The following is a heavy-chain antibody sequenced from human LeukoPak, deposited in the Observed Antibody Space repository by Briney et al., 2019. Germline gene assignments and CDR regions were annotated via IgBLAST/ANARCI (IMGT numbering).Heavy chain of an antibody. J-gene: IGHJ3*02. CDR3: AREPKAYYDSSGANAFDI. Sequence: GGSLRLSCAASGFTASSNYMSWVRQAPGKGLEWVSVIYSGGSTYYADSVKGRFTISRDNSKNTLYLQMNSLRAEDTAVYYCAREPKAYYDSSGANAFDIWGQGTMVTVSS. D-gene: IGHD3-22*01. CDR1: GFTASSNY. CDR2: IYSGGST. V-gene: IGHV3-53*01.